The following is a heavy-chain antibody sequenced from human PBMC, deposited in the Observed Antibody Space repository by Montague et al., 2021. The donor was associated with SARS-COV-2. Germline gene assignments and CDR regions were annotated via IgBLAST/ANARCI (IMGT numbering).Heavy chain of an antibody. J-gene: IGHJ6*02. Sequence: SETLSLTCTVSGGSISSYYWCWIRQPAGKGLEWIGRSYTSGSTNYNPSLTSRVTMSVDTSKNQFSLKLSSVTAADTAVYYCAREAWFGDKTSASECYGMDVWGQGTTVTVSS. CDR2: SYTSGST. V-gene: IGHV4-4*07. CDR1: GGSISSYY. CDR3: AREAWFGDKTSASECYGMDV. D-gene: IGHD3-10*01.